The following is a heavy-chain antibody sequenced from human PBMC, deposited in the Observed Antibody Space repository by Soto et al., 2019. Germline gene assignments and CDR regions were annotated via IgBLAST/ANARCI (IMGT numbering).Heavy chain of an antibody. D-gene: IGHD6-19*01. Sequence: GGSLRLSCAASGFTFSSYGMHWVRQAPGKGLEWVAVIWYDGSNKYYAASVKGRFSISRDNSKNTLYLQMNSLRAEDTAVYYCARAAIAVADYYFDDWGQGTLVTVSS. V-gene: IGHV3-33*01. CDR3: ARAAIAVADYYFDD. J-gene: IGHJ4*02. CDR2: IWYDGSNK. CDR1: GFTFSSYG.